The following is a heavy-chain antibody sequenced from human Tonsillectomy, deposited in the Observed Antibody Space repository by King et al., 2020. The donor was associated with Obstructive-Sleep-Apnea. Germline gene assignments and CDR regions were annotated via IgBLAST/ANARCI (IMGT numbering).Heavy chain of an antibody. J-gene: IGHJ4*02. Sequence: QLVQSGGGLVQPWGSLRLSCSASVFTFSSYWMTWVRQAPGKGLEWVANIKQDGSEQYYVDSVKCLFTISRDNAKNSLYLQMNSLRVEDTAVYYCARGSGSGSFDYWGQGALVTVSS. CDR3: ARGSGSGSFDY. V-gene: IGHV3-7*03. CDR1: VFTFSSYW. CDR2: IKQDGSEQ. D-gene: IGHD6-19*01.